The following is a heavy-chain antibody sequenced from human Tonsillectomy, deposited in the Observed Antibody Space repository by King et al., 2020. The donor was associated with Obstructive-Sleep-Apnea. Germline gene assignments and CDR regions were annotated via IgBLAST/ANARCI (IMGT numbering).Heavy chain of an antibody. D-gene: IGHD2-2*01. CDR2: ISSSISII. V-gene: IGHV3-48*04. CDR1: GFPFSTYS. J-gene: IGHJ4*02. Sequence: VQLVQSGGGLVNPGGSLRLSCAASGFPFSTYSMNWVRQAPGKGLEWVSYISSSISIIYYADSVKDRFTISRDNAKKSLYLQMNSLRAEDTAVYYCAAQLLLDHWGQGTLVTVSS. CDR3: AAQLLLDH.